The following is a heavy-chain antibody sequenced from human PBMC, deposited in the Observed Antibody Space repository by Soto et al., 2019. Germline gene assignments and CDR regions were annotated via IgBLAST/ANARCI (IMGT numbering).Heavy chain of an antibody. D-gene: IGHD6-19*01. V-gene: IGHV3-7*05. Sequence: EVLLVESGGGLVQPGGSLRLSCAASGFTFITYWTSWVRQAPGKGLEWVANIKQDGSEQFYVDSVKGRFTISRDNAKNSLSLQMNSLRAEDTAVYFCARLPHPGIAVAGTVYWGQGTLVTVSS. CDR2: IKQDGSEQ. J-gene: IGHJ4*02. CDR3: ARLPHPGIAVAGTVY. CDR1: GFTFITYW.